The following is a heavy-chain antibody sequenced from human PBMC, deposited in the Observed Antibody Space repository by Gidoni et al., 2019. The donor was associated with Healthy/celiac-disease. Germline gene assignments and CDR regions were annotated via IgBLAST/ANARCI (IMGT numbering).Heavy chain of an antibody. CDR2: INPSGGST. CDR3: ARPYDSSGYYRGKWDYYYYGMDV. Sequence: QVQLVQSGAEVKKPGASVKVSCKASGYTFTSYYIHWVLQAPGQGLEWMGIINPSGGSTSYAQKFQGRVTMTRDTSTSTVYMELSSLRSEDTAVYYCARPYDSSGYYRGKWDYYYYGMDVWGQGTTVTVSS. V-gene: IGHV1-46*01. CDR1: GYTFTSYY. D-gene: IGHD3-22*01. J-gene: IGHJ6*02.